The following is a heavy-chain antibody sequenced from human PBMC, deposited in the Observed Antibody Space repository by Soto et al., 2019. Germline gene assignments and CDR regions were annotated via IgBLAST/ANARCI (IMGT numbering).Heavy chain of an antibody. D-gene: IGHD3-10*01. Sequence: EVQLVESGGGVARPGGSLRLSCAASGFTFEDHGMSWVRLAPGKGLEWLSDISWDGGTTVYADSVKGRFTVSRNNAKSSLYLQMNSLKPGDTAFYHCARRSGDQQVCDFWGQGTLVTVSS. J-gene: IGHJ4*02. CDR3: ARRSGDQQVCDF. CDR2: ISWDGGTT. V-gene: IGHV3-20*01. CDR1: GFTFEDHG.